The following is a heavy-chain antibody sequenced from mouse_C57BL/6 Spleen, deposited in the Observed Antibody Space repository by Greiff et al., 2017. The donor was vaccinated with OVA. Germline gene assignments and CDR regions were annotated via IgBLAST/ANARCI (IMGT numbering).Heavy chain of an antibody. D-gene: IGHD2-1*01. CDR3: TNHGTPPWFAY. CDR1: GYTFTGYW. J-gene: IGHJ3*01. Sequence: QVQLQHSGAELVKPGASVKLSCKASGYTFTGYWIEWVKQRPGHSLEWIGVILPGSGSTNYNEKFKGKATITADTSANTAYMQLSSLTTEDSAIYYCTNHGTPPWFAYWGQGTLVTVSA. CDR2: ILPGSGST. V-gene: IGHV1-9*01.